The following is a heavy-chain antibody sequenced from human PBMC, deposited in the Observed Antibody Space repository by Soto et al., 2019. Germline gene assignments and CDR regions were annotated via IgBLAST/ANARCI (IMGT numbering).Heavy chain of an antibody. CDR3: TSPRGTSSPIDY. J-gene: IGHJ4*02. CDR2: IRSKANSYAT. D-gene: IGHD2-2*01. Sequence: LPCAASGLKFRDPAMHWVRKETGKGLEWVGRIRSKANSYATAYAASVKGRFTISRDDSKNTAYLQMNSLKTEDTAVYYCTSPRGTSSPIDYWGQGTLVTVSS. CDR1: GLKFRDPA. V-gene: IGHV3-73*01.